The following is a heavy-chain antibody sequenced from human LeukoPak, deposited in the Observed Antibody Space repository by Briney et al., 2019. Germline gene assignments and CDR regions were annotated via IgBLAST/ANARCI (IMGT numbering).Heavy chain of an antibody. CDR2: LYYIRST. V-gene: IGHV4-61*08. CDR3: ARDQSGSYFDY. D-gene: IGHD1-26*01. J-gene: IGHJ4*02. Sequence: SDTRTFTCTVSGSAFTSGGYDGSWIRPPPGKGLEGIGFLYYIRSTRSHPSLKSRVTIPADTSRTQFCLRLGSVTGAPSAVYFCARDQSGSYFDYWGQGILVTVSS. CDR1: GSAFTSGGYD.